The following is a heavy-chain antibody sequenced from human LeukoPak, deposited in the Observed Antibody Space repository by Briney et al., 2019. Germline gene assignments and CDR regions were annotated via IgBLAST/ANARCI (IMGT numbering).Heavy chain of an antibody. CDR2: IIPIFGTA. Sequence: SVKVSCKASGGTFSSYAISWVRQAPGQGLEWMGRIIPIFGTANYAEKFQGRVTITTDESTSTAYMELSSLRSEDTAVYYCARESGDLDYYDSSGYPDCWGQGTLVTVSS. V-gene: IGHV1-69*05. CDR1: GGTFSSYA. D-gene: IGHD3-22*01. J-gene: IGHJ4*02. CDR3: ARESGDLDYYDSSGYPDC.